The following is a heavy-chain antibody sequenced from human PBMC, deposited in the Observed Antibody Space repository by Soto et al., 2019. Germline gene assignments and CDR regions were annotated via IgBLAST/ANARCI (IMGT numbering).Heavy chain of an antibody. V-gene: IGHV4-34*01. CDR3: ARGLISLYYYYGMDV. CDR1: GGSFSGYY. CDR2: IDHSGST. Sequence: SDTLSLTCAVYGGSFSGYYWSWIRQPPGKGLEWIGEIDHSGSTNYNPSLKSRVTISVDTSKNQFSLKLSSVTAADTAVYYCARGLISLYYYYGMDVWGQGTTVTVSS. D-gene: IGHD2-15*01. J-gene: IGHJ6*02.